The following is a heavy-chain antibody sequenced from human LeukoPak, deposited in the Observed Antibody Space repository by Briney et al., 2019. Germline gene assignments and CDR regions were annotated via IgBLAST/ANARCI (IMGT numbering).Heavy chain of an antibody. CDR2: INHSGST. J-gene: IGHJ4*02. V-gene: IGHV4-34*01. Sequence: SETLSLTCAVYGGSFSGYYWSWIRQPPGKGLEWIGEINHSGSTNYNPSLKSRVTISVDTSKNQFSLKLSSVTAADTAVYYCARGLKTARGALDYWGQGILVTVSS. CDR3: ARGLKTARGALDY. CDR1: GGSFSGYY. D-gene: IGHD3-10*01.